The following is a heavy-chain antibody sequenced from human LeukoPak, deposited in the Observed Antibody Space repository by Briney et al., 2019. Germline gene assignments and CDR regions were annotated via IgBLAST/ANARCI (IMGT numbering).Heavy chain of an antibody. J-gene: IGHJ4*02. V-gene: IGHV4-59*08. CDR1: GASVSSYY. CDR3: ARSGTGLDS. Sequence: PSETLSLTCTVSGASVSSYYWSWIRQPPGRGLEWIGYLYYTGSTNYNPSLKSRITTSVDTSKNQFSLKLSSVTAADTTVYYCARSGTGLDSWGQGTLVTVSS. D-gene: IGHD6-13*01. CDR2: LYYTGST.